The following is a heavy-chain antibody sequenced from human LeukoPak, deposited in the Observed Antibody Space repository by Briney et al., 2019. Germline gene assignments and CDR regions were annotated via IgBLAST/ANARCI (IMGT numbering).Heavy chain of an antibody. V-gene: IGHV3-23*01. D-gene: IGHD5-18*01. CDR3: AKGHGYGMRTEFDY. CDR1: GFTFSSYA. Sequence: GGSLRLSCAASGFTFSSYAMSWVRQAPVKGLEWVSAISGSGGSTYYADSVKGRFTISRDNSKNTLYLQMNSLRAEDTAVYYCAKGHGYGMRTEFDYWGQGTLVTVSS. J-gene: IGHJ4*02. CDR2: ISGSGGST.